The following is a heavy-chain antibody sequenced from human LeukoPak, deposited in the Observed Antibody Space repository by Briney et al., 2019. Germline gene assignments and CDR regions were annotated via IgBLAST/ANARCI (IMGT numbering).Heavy chain of an antibody. V-gene: IGHV4-34*01. D-gene: IGHD2-8*01. CDR2: INHSGSN. J-gene: IGHJ3*02. Sequence: PSEALPLTCAIYGESLRGDYWSWIRQPPAKGLEWIGEINHSGSNNYNSYLKRRVDISVDRSKDQFSLKLSTVNAADTAVYYCASRRVLMVYAMLGGAFDIWGQGTMVTVSS. CDR3: ASRRVLMVYAMLGGAFDI. CDR1: GESLRGDY.